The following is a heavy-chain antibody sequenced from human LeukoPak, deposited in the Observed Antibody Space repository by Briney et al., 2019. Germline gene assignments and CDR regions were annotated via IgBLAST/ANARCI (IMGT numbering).Heavy chain of an antibody. CDR1: GFTFTTYG. V-gene: IGHV3-23*01. D-gene: IGHD2-2*03. Sequence: GGTLTHSCSASGFTFTTYGMNWVRQAPGKGLEWVSGIGGSGIRTYYADSVKGRFTISRDNSKNTLYLQMNSLRDEDTAVYYCAKDAHWILFDDWGQGTLVTVSS. CDR2: IGGSGIRT. CDR3: AKDAHWILFDD. J-gene: IGHJ4*02.